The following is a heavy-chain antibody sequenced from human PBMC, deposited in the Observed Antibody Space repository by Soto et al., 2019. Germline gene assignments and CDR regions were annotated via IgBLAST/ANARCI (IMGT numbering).Heavy chain of an antibody. CDR1: GFTFSSCW. D-gene: IGHD3-16*01. J-gene: IGHJ6*02. Sequence: GGSMRLSCAASGFTFSSCWMHWVRRAPGEVLVWVSRVNSDGDTTYYADSVKGRFTISRDNAKNTLHLQMNSLGAEDTAVYYCASNYAYAEGYYFYGIDVWGQGTTVTVSS. CDR3: ASNYAYAEGYYFYGIDV. CDR2: VNSDGDTT. V-gene: IGHV3-74*01.